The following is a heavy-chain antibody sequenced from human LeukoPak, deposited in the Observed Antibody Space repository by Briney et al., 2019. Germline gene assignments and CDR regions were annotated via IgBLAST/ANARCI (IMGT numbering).Heavy chain of an antibody. CDR2: INHSGST. V-gene: IGHV4-34*01. Sequence: SETLSLTCAVYGGSFSGYYWSWIRQPPGKGLEWIGEINHSGSTNYNPSLKSRVTISVDTSKNQFSLKLSSVTAADTAVYYCARHGDTAMAAFDYWGQGTLVTVSS. J-gene: IGHJ4*02. CDR3: ARHGDTAMAAFDY. D-gene: IGHD5-18*01. CDR1: GGSFSGYY.